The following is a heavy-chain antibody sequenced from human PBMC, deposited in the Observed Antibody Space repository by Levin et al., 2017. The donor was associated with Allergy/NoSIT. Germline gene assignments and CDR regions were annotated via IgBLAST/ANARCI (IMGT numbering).Heavy chain of an antibody. CDR3: ARDRDHSGSYQYYYYGMDV. CDR2: INPSGGST. D-gene: IGHD1-26*01. Sequence: GASVKVSCKASGYTFTSYYMHWVRQAPGQGLEWMGIINPSGGSTSYAQKFQGRVTMTRDTSTSTVYMELSSLRSEDTAVYYCARDRDHSGSYQYYYYGMDVWGQGTTVTVSS. V-gene: IGHV1-46*01. J-gene: IGHJ6*02. CDR1: GYTFTSYY.